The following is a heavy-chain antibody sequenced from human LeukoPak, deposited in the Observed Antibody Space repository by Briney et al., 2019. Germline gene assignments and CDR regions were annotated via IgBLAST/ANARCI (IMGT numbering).Heavy chain of an antibody. CDR1: GASVSGDY. CDR3: ARGRNKQWLV. CDR2: ISNTGGT. J-gene: IGHJ4*02. Sequence: SETLSLTCTVSGASVSGDYWSWIRQPPGKGPEWIGYISNTGGTTYNPSLKNRLSLSADTSQNQVSLRLTSVTAADTAVYYCARGRNKQWLVWGQGTLVTISS. V-gene: IGHV4-59*02. D-gene: IGHD6-19*01.